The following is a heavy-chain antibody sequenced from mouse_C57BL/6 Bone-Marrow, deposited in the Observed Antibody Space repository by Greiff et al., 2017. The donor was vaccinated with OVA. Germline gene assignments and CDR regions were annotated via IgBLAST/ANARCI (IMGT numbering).Heavy chain of an antibody. D-gene: IGHD1-1*01. Sequence: EVQLVESGGGLVKPGGSLKLSCAASGFTFSSYAMSWVRQTPEKRLEWVATISDGGSYTYYPDNVKGRFTISRDNAKNNLYLQMSHLKSEDTAMYYCARPYYYGSSYLYYAMDYWGQGTSVTVSS. J-gene: IGHJ4*01. CDR2: ISDGGSYT. CDR3: ARPYYYGSSYLYYAMDY. V-gene: IGHV5-4*01. CDR1: GFTFSSYA.